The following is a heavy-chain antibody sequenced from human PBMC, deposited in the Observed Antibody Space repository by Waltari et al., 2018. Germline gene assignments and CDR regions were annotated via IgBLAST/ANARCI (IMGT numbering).Heavy chain of an antibody. CDR2: MNPNSGNT. CDR1: GYTFTSYD. V-gene: IGHV1-8*01. CDR3: ARAKGYYYDSSGYYYHYYFDY. Sequence: QVQLVQSGAEVKKPGASVKVSCKASGYTFTSYDINWVRQATGQGLEWMGWMNPNSGNTGYAQKFQGRVTKTRNTSISTAYMGLSSLRSEDTAVYYCARAKGYYYDSSGYYYHYYFDYWGQGTLVTVSS. D-gene: IGHD3-22*01. J-gene: IGHJ4*02.